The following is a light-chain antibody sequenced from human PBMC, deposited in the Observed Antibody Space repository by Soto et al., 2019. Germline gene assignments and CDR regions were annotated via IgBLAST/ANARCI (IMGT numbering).Light chain of an antibody. J-gene: IGLJ3*02. CDR1: SSDIGGYNS. CDR3: SSYKFSTTLRV. Sequence: QSALTQPASVSGSPGQSITISCTGTSSDIGGYNSVSWYQQHPGEAPKLIIFEVTHRPSGISTRFSGSKSGNTASLTISDLQAEDEALYYCSSYKFSTTLRVFGGGTKLTVL. CDR2: EVT. V-gene: IGLV2-14*01.